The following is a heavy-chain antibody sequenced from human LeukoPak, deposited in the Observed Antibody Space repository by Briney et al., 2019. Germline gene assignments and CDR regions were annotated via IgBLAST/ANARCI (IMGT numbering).Heavy chain of an antibody. J-gene: IGHJ5*02. CDR1: GGSISSYY. CDR2: IYTSGST. Sequence: QASQTLSLTCTVSGGSISSYYWSWIRQPAGKRLEWIGRIYTSGSTNYTPSLKSRVTMSVDTSKNQFSLKLSYVTAADTAVYYCARDAGSWNHDGNWFDPWGQGTLVTVSS. D-gene: IGHD2-15*01. CDR3: ARDAGSWNHDGNWFDP. V-gene: IGHV4-4*07.